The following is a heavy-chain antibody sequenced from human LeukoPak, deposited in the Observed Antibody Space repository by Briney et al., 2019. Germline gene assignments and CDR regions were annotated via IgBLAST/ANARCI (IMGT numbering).Heavy chain of an antibody. D-gene: IGHD3-10*02. J-gene: IGHJ6*03. Sequence: GGSLGLSCAASGFTFSSYWMSWVRQAPGKGLEWVANIKQDGSEKYYVDSVKGRFTISRDNAKNSLYLQMNSLRAEDTAVYYCARCPMSYYYYMDVWGKGTTVTISS. CDR2: IKQDGSEK. V-gene: IGHV3-7*01. CDR3: ARCPMSYYYYMDV. CDR1: GFTFSSYW.